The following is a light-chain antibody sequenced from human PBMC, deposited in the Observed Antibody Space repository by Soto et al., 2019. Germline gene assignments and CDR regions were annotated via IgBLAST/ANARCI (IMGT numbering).Light chain of an antibody. CDR2: GTS. Sequence: DLPMTQSPSSLSASVGDRVTITCRTSQTINNWLNWYQQKPGKAPKLLIYGTSNLYNGVPSRFSGSGAGTDFTLTITSLQPEDFAVYYCQQSYNPPWTFGQGTKVEIK. CDR3: QQSYNPPWT. J-gene: IGKJ1*01. V-gene: IGKV1-39*01. CDR1: QTINNW.